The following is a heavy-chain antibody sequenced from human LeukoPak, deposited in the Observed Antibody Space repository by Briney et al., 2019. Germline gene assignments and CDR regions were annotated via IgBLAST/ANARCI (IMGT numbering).Heavy chain of an antibody. CDR2: INHSGST. D-gene: IGHD2-21*02. V-gene: IGHV4-34*01. CDR1: GGSFSGYY. J-gene: IGHJ5*02. CDR3: ARGPYCGGDCYYNWFDP. Sequence: SETLSLTCAVYGGSFSGYYWSRIRQPPGKGLEWIGEINHSGSTNYNPSLKSRVTISVERSKNQFSLKLSSVTAADTAVYYCARGPYCGGDCYYNWFDPWGQGTLVTVSS.